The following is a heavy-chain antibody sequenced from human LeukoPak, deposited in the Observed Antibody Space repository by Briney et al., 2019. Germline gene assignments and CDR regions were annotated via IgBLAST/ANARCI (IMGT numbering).Heavy chain of an antibody. CDR2: IHFSGVT. J-gene: IGHJ6*03. Sequence: NPSETLSLTCSVSGYSISSGYDWGWIRPTPGKGLEYIGSIHFSGVTYYNPSLKSRITLSVDLSKNQFSLRLSSVTAADTAVYFCARDNVFVPMDVWGRGITVTVSS. CDR1: GYSISSGYD. CDR3: ARDNVFVPMDV. V-gene: IGHV4-38-2*02. D-gene: IGHD3-16*02.